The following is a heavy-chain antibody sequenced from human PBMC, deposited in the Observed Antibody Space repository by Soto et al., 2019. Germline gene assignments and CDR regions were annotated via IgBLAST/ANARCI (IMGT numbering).Heavy chain of an antibody. J-gene: IGHJ5*02. CDR2: ISPYDGDT. D-gene: IGHD1-26*01. CDR1: GYTFTTYG. Sequence: QVQLVQSGVEVKKPGASVKVSCKASGYTFTTYGISWVRQAPGQGREWMGWISPYDGDTNYADTLQGRVTLTTDTSTTTAYMELRSLRSDDTAMYYCARDHGGSYQADSFDPWGQGTLVIVSS. CDR3: ARDHGGSYQADSFDP. V-gene: IGHV1-18*01.